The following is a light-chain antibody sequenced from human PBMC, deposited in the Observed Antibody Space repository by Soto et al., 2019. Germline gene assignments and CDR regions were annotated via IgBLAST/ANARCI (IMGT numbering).Light chain of an antibody. CDR1: NSNIGAGYD. V-gene: IGLV1-40*01. CDR3: QSCDTSLSLWV. J-gene: IGLJ3*02. CDR2: GNI. Sequence: QSVLTQPPSVSGAPGQRVTISCTGSNSNIGAGYDVHWYQQLPGTAPKLLIYGNINRPSGVPDRFSGSKSGTSASLAITGLQAEDEADYYCQSCDTSLSLWVFGGGTKLTVL.